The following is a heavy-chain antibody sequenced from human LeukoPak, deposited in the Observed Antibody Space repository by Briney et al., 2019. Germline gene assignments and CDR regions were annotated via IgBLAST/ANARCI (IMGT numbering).Heavy chain of an antibody. Sequence: GGSLRLSCAASGFTFSNAWMSWVRQAPGKGLEWVSRIKSKTDGGTTDYAAPVKGRFTISRDDSKNTLYLQMNSLKTEDTAVYYCTTLVMTTVTPDYWGQGTLVTVSS. CDR2: IKSKTDGGTT. V-gene: IGHV3-15*01. CDR1: GFTFSNAW. D-gene: IGHD4-17*01. J-gene: IGHJ4*02. CDR3: TTLVMTTVTPDY.